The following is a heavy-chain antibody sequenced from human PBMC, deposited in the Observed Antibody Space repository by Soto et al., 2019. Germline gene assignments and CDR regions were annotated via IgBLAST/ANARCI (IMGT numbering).Heavy chain of an antibody. J-gene: IGHJ4*02. CDR2: IKSKTDGGTT. Sequence: GGSLRLSCAASGFTFSNAWMNWVRQAPGKGLEWVGRIKSKTDGGTTDYAAPVKGRFTISRDDSKNTLYLQMNSLKTEDTAVYYCARGSWTTVTLYYFDHWGQGTLVTVSS. V-gene: IGHV3-15*07. CDR1: GFTFSNAW. D-gene: IGHD4-17*01. CDR3: ARGSWTTVTLYYFDH.